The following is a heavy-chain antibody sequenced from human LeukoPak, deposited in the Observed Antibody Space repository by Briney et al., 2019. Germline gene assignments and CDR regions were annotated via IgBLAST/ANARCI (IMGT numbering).Heavy chain of an antibody. J-gene: IGHJ4*02. Sequence: PGGSLRLSCSASGFTFSSHWMHWVRQVPGKGLVWISNIRGDGGLFGYADSVKGRFAVSRDNARNTLYLHMNSLRVEDTAVYYCARDEVGAPPIDYWGQGVLVTVSS. V-gene: IGHV3-74*01. CDR3: ARDEVGAPPIDY. CDR1: GFTFSSHW. D-gene: IGHD1-26*01. CDR2: IRGDGGLF.